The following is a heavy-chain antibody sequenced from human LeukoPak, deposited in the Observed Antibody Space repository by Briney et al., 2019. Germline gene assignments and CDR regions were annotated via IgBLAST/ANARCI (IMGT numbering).Heavy chain of an antibody. J-gene: IGHJ5*02. CDR2: IYTSGST. CDR3: ARWQYQLLNLPSPHRTGAFDP. CDR1: GGSISSYY. D-gene: IGHD2-2*01. Sequence: PSETLSLTCTVSGGSISSYYWSWIRQPPGKGLEWIGYIYTSGSTNYNPSLKSRVTISVDTSKNQFSLKLSSVTAADTAVYYCARWQYQLLNLPSPHRTGAFDPWGQGTLATVSS. V-gene: IGHV4-4*09.